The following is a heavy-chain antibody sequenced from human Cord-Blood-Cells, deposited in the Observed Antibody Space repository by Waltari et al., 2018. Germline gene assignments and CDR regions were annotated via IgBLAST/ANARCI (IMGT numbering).Heavy chain of an antibody. CDR3: ASSSPDILTGYYDY. Sequence: EVQLVESGGGLIQPGGSLRLSCAASGFTVSSNYMSWVRQAPGKGLEWVSVIYSGGSTYYADSVKGRFTISRDNSKNTLYLQMNSLRAEDTAVYYCASSSPDILTGYYDYWGQGTLVTVSS. J-gene: IGHJ4*02. D-gene: IGHD3-9*01. V-gene: IGHV3-53*01. CDR1: GFTVSSNY. CDR2: IYSGGST.